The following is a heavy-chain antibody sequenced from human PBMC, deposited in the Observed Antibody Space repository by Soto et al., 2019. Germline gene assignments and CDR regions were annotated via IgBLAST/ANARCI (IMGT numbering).Heavy chain of an antibody. CDR2: IYHSGST. J-gene: IGHJ6*02. CDR1: GGSISSSNW. Sequence: KPSETLSLTCAVSGGSISSSNWWSWVRQPPGKGLEWIGEIYHSGSTNYNPSLKSRVTISVDKSKNQFSLKLSSVTAADTAVYYCARAPMYYDILTGYSKDYYYYGMDVWGQGTTVTVSS. V-gene: IGHV4-4*02. D-gene: IGHD3-9*01. CDR3: ARAPMYYDILTGYSKDYYYYGMDV.